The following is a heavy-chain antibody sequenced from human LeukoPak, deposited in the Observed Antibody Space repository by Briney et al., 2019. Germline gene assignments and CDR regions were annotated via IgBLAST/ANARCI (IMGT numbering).Heavy chain of an antibody. CDR1: GYSFTSYW. CDR2: IYPGDSDT. CDR3: ARLKLGMVRGIIPGDAFDI. V-gene: IGHV5-51*01. J-gene: IGHJ3*02. D-gene: IGHD3-10*01. Sequence: GESLKISCQGSGYSFTSYWIGWVRQMPGKGLEWMGIIYPGDSDTRYSPSFQGQVTISADKSISTAYLQWSSLKASDTAMYYCARLKLGMVRGIIPGDAFDIWGQGTMVTVSS.